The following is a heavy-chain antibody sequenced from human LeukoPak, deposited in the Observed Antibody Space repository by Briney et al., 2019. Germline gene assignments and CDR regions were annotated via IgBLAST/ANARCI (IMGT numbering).Heavy chain of an antibody. Sequence: ASVKVSCKTSVYTFTNYAIHWVRQAPGQRLEWMGWINAGNGNTKYSQEFQDRVTVTRDTSASTAYMELSSLRYEGMAVYYCARGGLMTHAFDIWGQGTMVTVSS. V-gene: IGHV1-3*03. CDR1: VYTFTNYA. J-gene: IGHJ3*02. CDR3: ARGGLMTHAFDI. CDR2: INAGNGNT.